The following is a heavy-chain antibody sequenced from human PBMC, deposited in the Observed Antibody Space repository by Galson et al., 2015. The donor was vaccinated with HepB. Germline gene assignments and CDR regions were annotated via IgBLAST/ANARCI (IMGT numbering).Heavy chain of an antibody. V-gene: IGHV4-31*03. CDR1: GGSISYGGHY. J-gene: IGHJ4*02. D-gene: IGHD3-10*01. CDR3: ARDVGTMVRGNPFFDY. CDR2: IYYTGTT. Sequence: TLSLTCTVSGGSISYGGHYWNWVRQHPGKGLEWIGSIYYTGTTYYNPSLKSRVVISVDTSKKQFSLNLTSVTAADTAVYYCARDVGTMVRGNPFFDYWGQGTLVTVSS.